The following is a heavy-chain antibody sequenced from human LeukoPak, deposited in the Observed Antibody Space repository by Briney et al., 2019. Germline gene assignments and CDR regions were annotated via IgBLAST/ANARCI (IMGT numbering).Heavy chain of an antibody. Sequence: SETLSLTCTVSGGSISSYYWSWIRQPPGKGLEWIGSIYYSGSIYFSGTTYYNPSLKSRVTISIDTSKNQFSLKLSSVTAADTAVYYCARRIPRFYYMDVWGKGTAVTVSS. J-gene: IGHJ6*03. CDR2: IYYSGSI. D-gene: IGHD2-2*02. V-gene: IGHV4-59*05. CDR1: GGSISSYY. CDR3: ARRIPRFYYMDV.